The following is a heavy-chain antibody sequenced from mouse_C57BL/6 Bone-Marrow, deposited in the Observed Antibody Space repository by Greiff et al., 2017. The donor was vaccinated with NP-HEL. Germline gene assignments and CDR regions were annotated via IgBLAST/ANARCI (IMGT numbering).Heavy chain of an antibody. CDR2: ILPGSGST. CDR3: ARGLITTVVATGYFDV. J-gene: IGHJ1*03. CDR1: VYTFTGYW. Sequence: VKLMESGAELMKPGALVKLSCKATVYTFTGYWIEWVKQRPGHGLEWIGEILPGSGSTNYNEKFKGKATFTADTSSNTAYMQLRSLTTEDSVIYYGARGLITTVVATGYFDVWGTGTTVTVSS. V-gene: IGHV1-9*01. D-gene: IGHD1-1*01.